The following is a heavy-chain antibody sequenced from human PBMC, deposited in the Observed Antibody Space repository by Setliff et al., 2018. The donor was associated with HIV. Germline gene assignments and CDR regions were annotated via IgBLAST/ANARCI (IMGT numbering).Heavy chain of an antibody. CDR2: VYFSGTT. CDR1: GVSIASYH. J-gene: IGHJ4*01. CDR3: ARLGGSTITRYFDF. Sequence: SETLSLTCSVTGVSIASYHWIWIRQAPGKGLEWIGYVYFSGTTNYNPSLKSRVTISIGPSENHFSLNLSSVTAADTAVYYCARLGGSTITRYFDFWG. V-gene: IGHV4-59*08. D-gene: IGHD5-12*01.